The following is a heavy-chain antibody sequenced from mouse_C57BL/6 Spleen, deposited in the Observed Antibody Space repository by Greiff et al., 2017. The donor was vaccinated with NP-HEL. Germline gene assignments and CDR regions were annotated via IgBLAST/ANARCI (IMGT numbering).Heavy chain of an antibody. D-gene: IGHD1-1*01. CDR1: GFTFSSYG. J-gene: IGHJ2*01. V-gene: IGHV5-6*01. CDR2: ISSGGSYT. CDR3: ARLNYYGSSDYFDG. Sequence: EVKLVESGGDLVKPGGSLQLSCAASGFTFSSYGMSWVRQTPDTRLEWVATISSGGSYTYYPDSVKGRFTISRDNAKNTLYLQMSSLKSEDTAMYYCARLNYYGSSDYFDGWGQGTTLTVSS.